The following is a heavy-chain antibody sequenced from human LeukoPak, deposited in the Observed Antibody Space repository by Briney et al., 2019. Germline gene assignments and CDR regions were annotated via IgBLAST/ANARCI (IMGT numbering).Heavy chain of an antibody. CDR1: GYTFASHH. V-gene: IGHV1-2*02. D-gene: IGHD3-10*01. CDR3: SGRYGPGPV. CDR2: ILPDGRDT. Sequence: ASVTVSFKASGYTFASHHIHWVRQAPGQGLEWMGWILPDGRDTKYSQKFRDRMTLTTDTSTNTAYMELSRLTPDDTAVYYCSGRYGPGPVWGQGTLISAS. J-gene: IGHJ4*02.